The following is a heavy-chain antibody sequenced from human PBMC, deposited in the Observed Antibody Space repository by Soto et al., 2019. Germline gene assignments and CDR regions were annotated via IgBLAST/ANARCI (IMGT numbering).Heavy chain of an antibody. CDR1: GFTFSSYS. CDR3: ARDRASGSFYYSYYMDV. CDR2: ISSSSSYI. D-gene: IGHD1-26*01. J-gene: IGHJ6*03. Sequence: GGSLRLSCAASGFTFSSYSMNWVRQAPGKGLEWVSSISSSSSYIYYADSVKGRFTISRDNAKNSLYLQMNSLRAEATAVYYCARDRASGSFYYSYYMDVWGKGTTVTVSS. V-gene: IGHV3-21*01.